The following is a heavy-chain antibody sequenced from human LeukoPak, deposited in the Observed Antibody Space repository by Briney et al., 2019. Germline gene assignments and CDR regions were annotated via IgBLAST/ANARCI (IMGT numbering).Heavy chain of an antibody. D-gene: IGHD2-21*01. CDR1: GFIFSDYG. CDR2: ISYDGSSK. J-gene: IGHJ4*02. V-gene: IGHV3-30*18. Sequence: PGGSLRLSCAASGFIFSDYGMHWVRQAPGKGLEWVAVISYDGSSKYYADSVKGRFTISRDNSKNTLYLQMNSLRAEDTAVYYCAKYEGHIYWGPGTLVTVSS. CDR3: AKYEGHIY.